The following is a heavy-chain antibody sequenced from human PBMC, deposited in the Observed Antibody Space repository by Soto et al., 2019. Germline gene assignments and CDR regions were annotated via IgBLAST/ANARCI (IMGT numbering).Heavy chain of an antibody. CDR2: ISYDGKQT. D-gene: IGHD3-16*01. CDR1: GVTFKDYG. Sequence: GGSLRLSCGAPGVTFKDYGMHWVRQAPGKGLEWVAVISYDGKQTYYADSVKGRFTISKDKSKRTLFLQMNSLRVDDTAVYYCARDGWGSNWYFDLWRRRPLVPAS. V-gene: IGHV3-30*03. J-gene: IGHJ2*01. CDR3: ARDGWGSNWYFDL.